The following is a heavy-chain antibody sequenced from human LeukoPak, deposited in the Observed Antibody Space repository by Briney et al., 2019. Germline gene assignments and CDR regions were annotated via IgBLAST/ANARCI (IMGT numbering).Heavy chain of an antibody. V-gene: IGHV4-59*01. CDR3: ARDLIGDV. CDR1: GGSISSYY. D-gene: IGHD2/OR15-2a*01. J-gene: IGHJ6*02. CDR2: IYYGGST. Sequence: SETLSLTCTVSGGSISSYYWSWIRQPPGKGLEWIGYIYYGGSTNYNPSLKSRVTISVDTSKNQFSLKLSSVTAADTAVYYCARDLIGDVWGQGTTVTVSS.